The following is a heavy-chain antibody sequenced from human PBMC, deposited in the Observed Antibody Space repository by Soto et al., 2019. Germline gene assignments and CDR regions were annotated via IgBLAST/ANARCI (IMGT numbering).Heavy chain of an antibody. D-gene: IGHD3-22*01. J-gene: IGHJ3*02. CDR1: GFTFSSYA. V-gene: IGHV3-23*01. CDR2: ISGSGGST. CDR3: AKDLNYYDSSARGDFEI. Sequence: GGSMRLSCAASGFTFSSYAMSWVRQAPGKGLEWVSAISGSGGSTYYADSVKGRFTISRDNSKNTLYLQMNSLRAEDTAVYYGAKDLNYYDSSARGDFEIWGQGTTVTV.